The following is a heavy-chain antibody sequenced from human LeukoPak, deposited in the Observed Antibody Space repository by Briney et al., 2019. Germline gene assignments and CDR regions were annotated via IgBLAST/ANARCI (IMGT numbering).Heavy chain of an antibody. CDR2: ISWNSDNI. CDR3: ANDGAYYDSSTDAFDI. CDR1: GFTFDDYA. D-gene: IGHD3-22*01. J-gene: IGHJ3*02. V-gene: IGHV3-9*01. Sequence: GGSLRLSCAASGFTFDDYAMHWVRQAPGKGLEWVSGISWNSDNIGYADSVKGRFTISRDNSKNTLYLRMNSLRAEDTAVYYCANDGAYYDSSTDAFDIWGQGTMVTVSS.